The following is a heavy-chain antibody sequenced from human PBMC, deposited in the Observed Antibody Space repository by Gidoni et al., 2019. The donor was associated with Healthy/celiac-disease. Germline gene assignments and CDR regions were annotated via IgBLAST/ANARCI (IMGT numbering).Heavy chain of an antibody. V-gene: IGHV3-23*01. D-gene: IGHD2-2*01. CDR3: AKDSSHPLMPGGMDV. CDR1: GFTFRSYA. J-gene: IGHJ6*02. Sequence: EVQLLESGGGLVQPGGSLRLSCAASGFTFRSYAMSWVRQAPGKGLEWVSAISGSGGSTYYADSVKGRFTISRDNSKNTLYLQMNSLRAEDTAVYYCAKDSSHPLMPGGMDVWGQGTTVTVSS. CDR2: ISGSGGST.